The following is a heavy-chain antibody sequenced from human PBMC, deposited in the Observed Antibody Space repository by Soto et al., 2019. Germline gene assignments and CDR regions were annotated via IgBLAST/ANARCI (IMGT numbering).Heavy chain of an antibody. D-gene: IGHD3-10*01. CDR3: ARDSQLWFGENPYYYYYGMDV. CDR1: GFPFSTNG. Sequence: QVQLVESGEGVVKPGRPLGLSCAASGFPFSTNGRHWFRQPPGKGLEGGAVIRNDGRNKNYADSVKGRFTISRDISKNTLYLQMNSLRAEDTAVYYCARDSQLWFGENPYYYYYGMDVWGQGTTVTVSS. V-gene: IGHV3-33*01. CDR2: IRNDGRNK. J-gene: IGHJ6*02.